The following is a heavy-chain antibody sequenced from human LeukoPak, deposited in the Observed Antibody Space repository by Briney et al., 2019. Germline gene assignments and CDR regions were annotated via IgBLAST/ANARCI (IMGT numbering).Heavy chain of an antibody. CDR1: GGTFSSYA. J-gene: IGHJ6*02. CDR2: IIPIFGTA. Sequence: SVKVSCKASGGTFSSYAISWVRQAPGQGLEWMGGIIPIFGTANYAQKFQGRVTITADESTSTAYMELSSLRSEDTAVYYCASGIAVADYYYYYGMDVWGRGTTVTVSS. V-gene: IGHV1-69*13. CDR3: ASGIAVADYYYYYGMDV. D-gene: IGHD6-19*01.